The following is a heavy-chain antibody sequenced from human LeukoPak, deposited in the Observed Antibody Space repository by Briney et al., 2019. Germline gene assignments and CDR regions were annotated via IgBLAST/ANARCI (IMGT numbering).Heavy chain of an antibody. V-gene: IGHV4-39*01. Sequence: SETLSLTCTVSGGSVSSSTYYWGWIRQPPGKGLEWIGTLYYSGSTSDIPSLKSRVTISVDTSKNQFSLKLSSVTAADTAVYYCATLDPQWLITNWGQGTLVTVSS. CDR2: LYYSGST. CDR1: GGSVSSSTYY. CDR3: ATLDPQWLITN. J-gene: IGHJ4*02. D-gene: IGHD6-19*01.